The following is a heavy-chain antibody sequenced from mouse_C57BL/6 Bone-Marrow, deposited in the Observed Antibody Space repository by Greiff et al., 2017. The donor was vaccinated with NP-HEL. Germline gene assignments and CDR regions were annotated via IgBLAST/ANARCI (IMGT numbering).Heavy chain of an antibody. CDR1: GYTFTSYW. CDR2: IDPSDSYT. D-gene: IGHD4-1*01. J-gene: IGHJ2*01. CDR3: ARTNWDVGDY. V-gene: IGHV1-59*01. Sequence: QVQLQQPGAELVRPGTSVKLSCKASGYTFTSYWMHWVKQRPGQGLEWIGVIDPSDSYTNYNQKFKGKATLTVDTSSSTAYMQLSSLTSEDSAVYYCARTNWDVGDYWGQGTTLTVSS.